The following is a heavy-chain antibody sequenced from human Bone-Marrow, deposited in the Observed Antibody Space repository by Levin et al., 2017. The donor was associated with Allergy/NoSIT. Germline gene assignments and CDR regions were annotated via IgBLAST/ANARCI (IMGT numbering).Heavy chain of an antibody. CDR1: EYSFTNYW. Sequence: GESLKISCKASEYSFTNYWIGWVRQMPGKGLEWMGMIYPGDSDTRYSPSFQGQVTISADKSISTAYLQLNSLKASDTAMYYCARHFRGGQWLVREFDCWGQGTLVTVSS. J-gene: IGHJ4*02. CDR2: IYPGDSDT. V-gene: IGHV5-51*01. D-gene: IGHD6-19*01. CDR3: ARHFRGGQWLVREFDC.